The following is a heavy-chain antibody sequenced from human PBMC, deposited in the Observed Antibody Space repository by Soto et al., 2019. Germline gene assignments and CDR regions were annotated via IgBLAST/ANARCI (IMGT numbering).Heavy chain of an antibody. CDR2: IWYDGSNK. D-gene: IGHD2-2*02. J-gene: IGHJ4*02. Sequence: GGSLRLSCAASGFTFSSYGMHWVRQAPGKGLEWVAVIWYDGSNKYYADSVKGRFTISRDNSKNTLYLQMNSLRAEDTAVYYCARSKYLPYFDYWGQGTLVTVSS. V-gene: IGHV3-33*01. CDR3: ARSKYLPYFDY. CDR1: GFTFSSYG.